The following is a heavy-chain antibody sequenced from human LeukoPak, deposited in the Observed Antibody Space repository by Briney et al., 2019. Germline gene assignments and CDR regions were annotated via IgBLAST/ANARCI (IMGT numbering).Heavy chain of an antibody. CDR3: AREGYHYSLDV. Sequence: SETLSLTCSVSGGSISSYYWSWIRQPPGKGLEWIGYIYYSGSTNYNPSLKSRVTMSVDTSKNQFSLKLSSVTAADTAVYYCAREGYHYSLDVWGQGTTVTVSS. V-gene: IGHV4-59*12. J-gene: IGHJ6*02. CDR1: GGSISSYY. CDR2: IYYSGST.